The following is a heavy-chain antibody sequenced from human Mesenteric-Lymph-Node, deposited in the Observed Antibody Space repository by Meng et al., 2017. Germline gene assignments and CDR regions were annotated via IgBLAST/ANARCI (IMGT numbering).Heavy chain of an antibody. CDR1: GFSLTFYG. D-gene: IGHD2-21*02. CDR3: VRGCYGSDCSTILDF. V-gene: IGHV3-23*05. J-gene: IGHJ4*02. Sequence: GESLKISCAASGFSLTFYGIMWVRQAPGKGLEWLSGVNTNGDSVFYADSVRGRFSISRDNPKNTVYLVMDSLSVEDTAIYYCVRGCYGSDCSTILDFWGQGTLVTVSS. CDR2: VNTNGDSV.